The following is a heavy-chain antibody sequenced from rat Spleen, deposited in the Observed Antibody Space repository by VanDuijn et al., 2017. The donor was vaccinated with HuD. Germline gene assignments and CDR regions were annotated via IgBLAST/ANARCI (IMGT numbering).Heavy chain of an antibody. J-gene: IGHJ1*01. D-gene: IGHD1-5*01. CDR1: GFTFSDYG. Sequence: EVQLVESGGGLVQPGGSLKLSCVASGFTFSDYGMNWIRQAPTKGLDWVATISYYGSTTYYRDSVKGRFTISRDDGESTLYLQMNSLRSEDTATYYCVRLYNNHGYWYFDFWGPGTMVTVSS. CDR3: VRLYNNHGYWYFDF. V-gene: IGHV5-29*01. CDR2: ISYYGSTT.